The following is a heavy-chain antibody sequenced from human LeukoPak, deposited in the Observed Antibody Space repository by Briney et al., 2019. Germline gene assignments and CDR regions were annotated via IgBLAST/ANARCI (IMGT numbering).Heavy chain of an antibody. J-gene: IGHJ4*02. V-gene: IGHV3-23*01. CDR3: ASGPLRGIDY. D-gene: IGHD2-15*01. Sequence: PGGSLRLSCAASGFTFSSYAMSWVRQAPGKGLEWVSAITGSGSGTYYADSVKGRFTISRDNSKNTLYLQMNSLRAEDTAAYYCASGPLRGIDYWGQGTLVTVSS. CDR2: ITGSGSGT. CDR1: GFTFSSYA.